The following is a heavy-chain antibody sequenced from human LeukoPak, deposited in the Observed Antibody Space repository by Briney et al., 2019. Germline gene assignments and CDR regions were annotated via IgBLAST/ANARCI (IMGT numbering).Heavy chain of an antibody. CDR3: ARDGDGDYIFSYYFDY. V-gene: IGHV3-30*03. CDR1: GFTFSSYG. J-gene: IGHJ4*02. D-gene: IGHD4-17*01. CDR2: ISYDGSNK. Sequence: GGSLRLSCAASGFTFSSYGMHWVRQAPGKGLEWVALISYDGSNKYYADSVRGRFTISRDNSKNTLVLQMNSLRAEDTAVYYCARDGDGDYIFSYYFDYWGQGILVTVSS.